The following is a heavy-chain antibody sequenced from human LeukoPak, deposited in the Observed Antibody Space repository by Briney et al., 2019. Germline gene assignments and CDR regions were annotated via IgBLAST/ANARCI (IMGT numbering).Heavy chain of an antibody. V-gene: IGHV3-53*01. J-gene: IGHJ5*02. Sequence: GGSLRLSCAASGFPVSYKYMSWVRQAPGRRLEWGSVIYSGGSTYYAASVKGRFTISRDNSKKTLFLQMNSLRVEDTAVYYCARDPDFYGSWGQGTLVTVSS. CDR2: IYSGGST. CDR3: ARDPDFYGS. CDR1: GFPVSYKY. D-gene: IGHD3-10*01.